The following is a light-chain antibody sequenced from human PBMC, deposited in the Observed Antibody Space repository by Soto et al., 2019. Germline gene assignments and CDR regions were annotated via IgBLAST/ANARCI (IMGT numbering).Light chain of an antibody. J-gene: IGKJ2*01. CDR3: HQYNSWPPGT. Sequence: EIVMTQSPATLSVSPGERATLSCRASQNVFTNLAWYQQKPGQAPRLLISDASTRATGIPARFSGSGSGTEFTLTISSLQSEDFALYYCHQYNSWPPGTFGQGTKVDIK. CDR2: DAS. V-gene: IGKV3-15*01. CDR1: QNVFTN.